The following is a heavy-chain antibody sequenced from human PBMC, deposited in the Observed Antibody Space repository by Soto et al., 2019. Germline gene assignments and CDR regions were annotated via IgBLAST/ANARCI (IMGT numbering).Heavy chain of an antibody. CDR1: GFSLSTSGVG. V-gene: IGHV2-5*02. CDR3: AHRRPDYDFWSGSHFDY. D-gene: IGHD3-3*01. CDR2: IYWDDDK. Sequence: SGPTLVNPTQTLTLTCTFSGFSLSTSGVGVGWIRQPPGKALEWLALIYWDDDKRYSPSLKGRLTITKDTSKNQVVLTMTNMDPVDTATYYCAHRRPDYDFWSGSHFDYWGQGTLVTVSS. J-gene: IGHJ4*02.